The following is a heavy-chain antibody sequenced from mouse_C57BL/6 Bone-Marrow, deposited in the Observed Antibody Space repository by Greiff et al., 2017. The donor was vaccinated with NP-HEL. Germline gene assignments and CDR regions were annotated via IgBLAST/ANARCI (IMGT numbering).Heavy chain of an antibody. J-gene: IGHJ2*01. CDR3: ASLGSLDY. D-gene: IGHD1-1*01. Sequence: QVQLKESGPGLVQPLKRMSSKGTGAGGGRKGGGGDGGGGGGGRCLEWLGVIWSGGSTDYNAAFISRLSISKDNSKSQVFFKMNSLQADDTAIYYCASLGSLDYWGQGTTLTVSS. CDR2: IWSGGST. CDR1: GGGRKGGG. V-gene: IGHV2-2*01.